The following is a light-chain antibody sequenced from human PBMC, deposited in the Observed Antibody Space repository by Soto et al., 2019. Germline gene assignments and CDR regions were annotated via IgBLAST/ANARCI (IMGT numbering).Light chain of an antibody. J-gene: IGKJ5*01. Sequence: ETLMTQSPATLSVSPGERATLSCRASRSVSSRLAWYQQKPGQAPRLLIYDASTRATAIPARFSGSGSGTDFTLTISSLQSEDFAVYYCQQYNNWPPITFGQGTRLEIK. CDR3: QQYNNWPPIT. V-gene: IGKV3-15*01. CDR2: DAS. CDR1: RSVSSR.